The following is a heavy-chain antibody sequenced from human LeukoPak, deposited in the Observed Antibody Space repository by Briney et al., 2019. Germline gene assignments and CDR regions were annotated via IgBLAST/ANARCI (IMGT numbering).Heavy chain of an antibody. CDR3: AKGMGGGYDSRCHY. Sequence: PGGSLRLSCAASGFTFSNNGMGWVRQAPGKGLEWVSMISDGGLSTYYADSVTGRFTISRDNSKSTLFLQMTSLRAEDTAVYFCAKGMGGGYDSRCHYWGQGTLVTVSS. CDR2: ISDGGLST. CDR1: GFTFSNNG. J-gene: IGHJ4*02. V-gene: IGHV3-23*01. D-gene: IGHD5-12*01.